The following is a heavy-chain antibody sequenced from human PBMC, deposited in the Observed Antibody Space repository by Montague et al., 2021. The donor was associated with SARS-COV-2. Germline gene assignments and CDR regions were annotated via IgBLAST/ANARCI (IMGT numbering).Heavy chain of an antibody. CDR2: IYSNGDK. J-gene: IGHJ6*02. D-gene: IGHD3-9*01. CDR3: AHLIRYYDIFTGIPFDD. V-gene: IGHV2-5*01. CDR1: GFSLSTPNVG. Sequence: PALVKPTQTLTLTCTFSGFSLSTPNVGVAWIRQPPGKALEWLAVIYSNGDKRYSPSLQRRLTITKDTSRNQVVVSLTNVDPLDTATYYCAHLIRYYDIFTGIPFDDWGQGTTVTVSS.